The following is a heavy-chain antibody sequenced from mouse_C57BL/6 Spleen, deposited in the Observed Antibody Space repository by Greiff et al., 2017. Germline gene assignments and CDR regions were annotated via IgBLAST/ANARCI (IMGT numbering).Heavy chain of an antibody. Sequence: QVQLQQPGAELVRPGSSVKLSCKASGYTFTSYWMHWVKQKPIQGLEWIGNIDPSDSETHYNQKFKDKATLTVDKSSSTAYMQLSSLTSEDSAVYYCARGEDYDYDVAMDYGGQGTSVTVSS. CDR2: IDPSDSET. V-gene: IGHV1-52*01. D-gene: IGHD2-4*01. CDR1: GYTFTSYW. CDR3: ARGEDYDYDVAMDY. J-gene: IGHJ4*01.